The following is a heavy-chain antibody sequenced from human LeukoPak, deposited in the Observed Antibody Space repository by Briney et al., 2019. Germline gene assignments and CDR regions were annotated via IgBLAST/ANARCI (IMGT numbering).Heavy chain of an antibody. V-gene: IGHV4-4*07. J-gene: IGHJ4*02. CDR2: IYTRGST. CDR1: GGSISSYY. CDR3: AREAAYYDYVWGSYRFDY. Sequence: SETLSLTCTVSGGSISSYYWSWIRQPAGKGLEWIGRIYTRGSTNYNPSLKSRVTMSVDTSKNQFSLKLSSVTAADTAVYYCAREAAYYDYVWGSYRFDYWGQGTLVTVSS. D-gene: IGHD3-16*02.